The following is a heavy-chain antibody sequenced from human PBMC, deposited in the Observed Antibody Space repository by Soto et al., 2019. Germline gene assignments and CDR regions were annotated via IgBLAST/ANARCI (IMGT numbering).Heavy chain of an antibody. D-gene: IGHD1-26*01. Sequence: EVQLVESGGGLIQPGRSLRLSCAASGFTFVDYAMHWVRQPPGKGLEWVSTISWNSGSISYADSVRGRFTISRDNAKNALYLQMNSLRVEDTALYYCAKDHGGGTYFVYTYMDGGGKGTTVTVS. CDR3: AKDHGGGTYFVYTYMDG. CDR1: GFTFVDYA. J-gene: IGHJ6*03. CDR2: ISWNSGSI. V-gene: IGHV3-9*01.